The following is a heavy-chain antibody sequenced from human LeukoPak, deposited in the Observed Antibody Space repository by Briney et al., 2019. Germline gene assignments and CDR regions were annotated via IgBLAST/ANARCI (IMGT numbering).Heavy chain of an antibody. CDR2: MYHSGSA. CDR1: GGSISSYY. Sequence: SETLSLTCTVSGGSISSYYWSWIRQPPGKGLEWIGYMYHSGSANYNPSLKSRVTISVDTSKNQFSLKLSSVTAADTAVYYCARGDYYGSAPYGMDVWGQGTTVTVSS. D-gene: IGHD3-10*01. CDR3: ARGDYYGSAPYGMDV. J-gene: IGHJ6*02. V-gene: IGHV4-59*01.